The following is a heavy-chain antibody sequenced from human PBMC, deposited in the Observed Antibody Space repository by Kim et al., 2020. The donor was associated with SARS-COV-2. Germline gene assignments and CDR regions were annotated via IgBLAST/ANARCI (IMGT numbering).Heavy chain of an antibody. CDR2: VSHSGDT. D-gene: IGHD5-18*01. CDR1: GGSFSDYS. J-gene: IGHJ6*04. V-gene: IGHV4-34*01. CDR3: AGTSGRGYVFG. Sequence: SETLSLTCAVYGGSFSDYSWSWIRQSPEKGLEWIGEVSHSGDTNYNPSLSSRVTISVDTSKNQFSLKVNSVTAADMAVYFCAGTSGRGYVFGRGAGTTVTVSS.